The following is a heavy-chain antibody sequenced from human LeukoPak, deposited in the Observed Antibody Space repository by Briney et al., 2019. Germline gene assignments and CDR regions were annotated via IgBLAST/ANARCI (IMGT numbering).Heavy chain of an antibody. CDR3: VRDDNWSFDF. J-gene: IGHJ4*02. D-gene: IGHD1-20*01. CDR2: IKNSGTPI. CDR1: GFTFSSYT. Sequence: PGGFLRLSCAASGFTFSSYTMNWVRQAPGKGLEWISYIKNSGTPIYYADSVKGRFTMSRDNAKNSLYLQMNSLRAEDTAVYYCVRDDNWSFDFWGQGTLVTVSS. V-gene: IGHV3-48*01.